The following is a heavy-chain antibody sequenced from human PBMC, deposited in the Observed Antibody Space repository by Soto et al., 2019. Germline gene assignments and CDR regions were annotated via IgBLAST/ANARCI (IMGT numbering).Heavy chain of an antibody. V-gene: IGHV4-34*01. Sequence: SETLSLTCAVYGGSFSGYYWNWIRQPPGKGLEWIGEIDHSGYTNYNPSLKSRVTISVDTSKNQFSLKLGSVTAADTAVYYCARCIAVAGTLDWGQGTLVTVSS. CDR1: GGSFSGYY. D-gene: IGHD6-19*01. CDR3: ARCIAVAGTLD. J-gene: IGHJ4*02. CDR2: IDHSGYT.